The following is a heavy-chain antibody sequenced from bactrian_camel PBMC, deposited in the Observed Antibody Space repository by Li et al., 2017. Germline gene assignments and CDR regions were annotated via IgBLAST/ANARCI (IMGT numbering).Heavy chain of an antibody. CDR1: ELTLSSHY. J-gene: IGHJ6*01. V-gene: IGHV3S40*01. CDR2: INSGGGST. D-gene: IGHD6*01. CDR3: ATQTVVAAIGSSSFGY. Sequence: EVQLVESGGSLVQFGGSLRLSCTTSELTLSSHYMSWVRQAPGKGLEWVSAINSGGGSTYYADSVKGRFTISVDGANNTVYLQLSSLQSEDTALYYCATQTVVAAIGSSSFGYWGQGTQVTVSS.